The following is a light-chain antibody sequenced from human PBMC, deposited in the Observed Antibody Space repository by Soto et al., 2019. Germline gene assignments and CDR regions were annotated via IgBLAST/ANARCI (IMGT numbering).Light chain of an antibody. Sequence: DIQMTQSPSTLSASVGDRVTIACRASQSISSWLAWYQQKPGKAPKLLIYKASSLESGVPSRFSGNGSGTEFTLTISSLQPDDFATYYCQQYNSYAGVTFGPGTKVDIK. CDR1: QSISSW. V-gene: IGKV1-5*03. J-gene: IGKJ3*01. CDR3: QQYNSYAGVT. CDR2: KAS.